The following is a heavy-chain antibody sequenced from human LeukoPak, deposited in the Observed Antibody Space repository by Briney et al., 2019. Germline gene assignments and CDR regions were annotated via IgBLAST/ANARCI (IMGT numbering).Heavy chain of an antibody. J-gene: IGHJ4*02. CDR3: AKAAEEQWLVHLDY. CDR1: GFTFDDYA. V-gene: IGHV3-9*01. D-gene: IGHD6-19*01. CDR2: ISWNGGSI. Sequence: GGSLRLSCAASGFTFDDYAMHWVRQAPGKGLEWVSGISWNGGSIGYADSVKGRFTISRDNAKNSLYLQMNSLRAEDTALYYCAKAAEEQWLVHLDYWGQGTLVTVSS.